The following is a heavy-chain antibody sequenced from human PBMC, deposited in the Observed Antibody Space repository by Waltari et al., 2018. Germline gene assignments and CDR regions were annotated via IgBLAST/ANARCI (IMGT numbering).Heavy chain of an antibody. Sequence: QLQLQESGPGLVKPSETLSLTCTVSGGSISRSGSYWGWIRQPPGKGLELFGRISYSGITYYNTSLMSRVTISVDTSKNQFSLKLTSVIAAETAVFYCARFSKSANWIDPWGQGTLVTVSS. V-gene: IGHV4-39*01. CDR2: ISYSGIT. D-gene: IGHD3-3*02. J-gene: IGHJ5*02. CDR1: GGSISRSGSY. CDR3: ARFSKSANWIDP.